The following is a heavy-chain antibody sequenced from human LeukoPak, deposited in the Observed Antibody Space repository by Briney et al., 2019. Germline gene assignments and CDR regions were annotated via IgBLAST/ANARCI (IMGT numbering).Heavy chain of an antibody. Sequence: SETLSLTCAVYGGSFSGYYWSWIRQPPGKGLEWIGEINHSGSTNYNPSLKSRVTISVDTSKNQFSLKLSSVTAADTAVYYCARGRFTYCSGGSCYPPRTYYYYYMDVRGKGTTVTVSS. CDR1: GGSFSGYY. J-gene: IGHJ6*03. V-gene: IGHV4-34*01. D-gene: IGHD2-15*01. CDR2: INHSGST. CDR3: ARGRFTYCSGGSCYPPRTYYYYYMDV.